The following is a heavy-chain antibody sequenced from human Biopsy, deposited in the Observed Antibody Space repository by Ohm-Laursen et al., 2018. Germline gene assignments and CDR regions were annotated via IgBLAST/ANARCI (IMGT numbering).Heavy chain of an antibody. CDR1: GFTFGHYA. J-gene: IGHJ2*01. CDR3: AIWLSSGWYGYFDV. D-gene: IGHD6-19*01. V-gene: IGHV3-33*04. CDR2: IWYDGTNE. Sequence: SLRLSCSASGFTFGHYAMHWVRQAPGKGLEWISLIWYDGTNEDYADSVKGRFTISRDNSKNTLYLQINTLTLEDTAFYYCAIWLSSGWYGYFDVWGRGTLVTVSS.